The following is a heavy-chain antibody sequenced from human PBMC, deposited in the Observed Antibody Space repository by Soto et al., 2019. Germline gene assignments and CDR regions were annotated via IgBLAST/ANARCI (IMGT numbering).Heavy chain of an antibody. CDR2: IYSGGST. CDR3: ARGSLDDILTGYYSFFY. J-gene: IGHJ4*02. V-gene: IGHV3-53*01. D-gene: IGHD3-9*01. Sequence: GGSLRLSCAASGFTVSSNYMSWVRQAPGKGLEWVSVIYSGGSTYYADSVKGRFTISRGNSKNTLYLQMNSLRAEDTAVYYCARGSLDDILTGYYSFFYWGQGTLVTVSS. CDR1: GFTVSSNY.